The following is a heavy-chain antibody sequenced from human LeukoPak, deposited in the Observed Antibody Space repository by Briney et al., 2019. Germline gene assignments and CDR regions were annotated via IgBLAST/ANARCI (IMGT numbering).Heavy chain of an antibody. V-gene: IGHV5-51*01. CDR3: ARRNYYGSGTQFSHFDY. CDR1: GYSFTSCW. D-gene: IGHD3-10*01. Sequence: LGESLKISCKGSGYSFTSCWIGWVRQMPGKGLDWMGMIYPGDSDTRYSPSFQGQVTISADKSISTAYLQWSSLRASDTAIYYCARRNYYGSGTQFSHFDYWGQGTLVSVST. CDR2: IYPGDSDT. J-gene: IGHJ4*02.